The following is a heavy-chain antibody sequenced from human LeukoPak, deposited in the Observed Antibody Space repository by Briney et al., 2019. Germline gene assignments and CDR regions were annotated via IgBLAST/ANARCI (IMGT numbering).Heavy chain of an antibody. V-gene: IGHV3-23*01. CDR3: AKGTSEGYSYGLIDY. CDR1: RFIFDNYG. CDR2: ISDDGYST. D-gene: IGHD5-18*01. Sequence: PGGSLRLSCAASRFIFDNYGMTWVRQAPGKGLEWVSGISDDGYSTYYADSVKGRFTISRDNSKNTLYLHMSSLRAEDTAVYYCAKGTSEGYSYGLIDYWGQGTLVTVSS. J-gene: IGHJ4*02.